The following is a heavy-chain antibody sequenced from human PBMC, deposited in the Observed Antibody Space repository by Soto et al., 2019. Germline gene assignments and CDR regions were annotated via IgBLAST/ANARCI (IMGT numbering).Heavy chain of an antibody. J-gene: IGHJ5*02. D-gene: IGHD3-3*01. CDR2: ISAYDGHS. CDR3: AREEGFLMS. CDR1: GYTFRNYG. Sequence: QAQLVQSGAEMKKPGASVKVSCKASGYTFRNYGITWVRQAPGQGLEWMGWISAYDGHSNYAQNLQGRVTMTTDTATNTAYMELRSLRSDDTAVYYCAREEGFLMSWGQGTLVAVSS. V-gene: IGHV1-18*01.